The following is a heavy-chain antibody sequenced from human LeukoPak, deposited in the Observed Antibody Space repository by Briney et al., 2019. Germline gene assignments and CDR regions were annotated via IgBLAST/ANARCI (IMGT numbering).Heavy chain of an antibody. V-gene: IGHV3-74*01. J-gene: IGHJ4*02. D-gene: IGHD1-14*01. CDR2: ISTGGSTT. CDR1: GFTFSSYW. Sequence: PGGSLRLSCAASGFTFSSYWMHWVRQAPGKGLVWVSRISTGGSTTTYADSVKGRFTISRDNAKNTAYLQMNSLRAEDTAVYYCAGGPAYWGQGTLVTVSS. CDR3: AGGPAY.